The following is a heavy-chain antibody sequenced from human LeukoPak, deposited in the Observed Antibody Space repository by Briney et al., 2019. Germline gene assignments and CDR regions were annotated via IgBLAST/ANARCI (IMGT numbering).Heavy chain of an antibody. V-gene: IGHV1-3*01. D-gene: IGHD3-16*01. Sequence: ASVKVSCKASGYTFTSYAMHWVRQAPGQRLEWMGWINAGNGNTKYSQKFQGRVTITRDTSASTAYMELSSLRSEDTAVYYCARHGGERGQTIDYWGQGTLVTVSS. CDR3: ARHGGERGQTIDY. CDR2: INAGNGNT. CDR1: GYTFTSYA. J-gene: IGHJ4*02.